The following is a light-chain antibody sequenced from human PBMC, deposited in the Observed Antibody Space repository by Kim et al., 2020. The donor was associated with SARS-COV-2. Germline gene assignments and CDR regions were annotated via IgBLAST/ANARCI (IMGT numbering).Light chain of an antibody. CDR3: LQDYNYPLT. J-gene: IGKJ4*01. V-gene: IGKV1-6*01. Sequence: AIQMTQSPSSLSASVGDRVTITCRASQGIRNDLGWYQQKPGTAPKLLISTASSLQSGVPSRFSGSGSGTDFTLTISSLQPEDFATYYCLQDYNYPLTFGGGTKVDIK. CDR2: TAS. CDR1: QGIRND.